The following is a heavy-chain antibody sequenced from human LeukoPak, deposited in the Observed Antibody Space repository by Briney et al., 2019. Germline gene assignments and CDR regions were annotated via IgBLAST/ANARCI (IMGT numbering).Heavy chain of an antibody. J-gene: IGHJ6*03. D-gene: IGHD4-17*01. CDR2: ISAYNGNT. CDR1: GYTFTSYG. V-gene: IGHV1-18*01. CDR3: ARTRVATDNYYYYMDV. Sequence: ASVKVSCKASGYTFTSYGISWVRQAPGQGLEWMGWISAYNGNTNYAQKLQGRVTMTTDTSTSTAYMELRSLRSDDTAVYYCARTRVATDNYYYYMDVWGKGTTVTVSS.